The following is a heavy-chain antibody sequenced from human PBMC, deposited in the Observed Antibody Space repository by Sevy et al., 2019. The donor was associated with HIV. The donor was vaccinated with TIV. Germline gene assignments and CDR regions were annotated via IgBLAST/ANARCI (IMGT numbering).Heavy chain of an antibody. CDR1: GFTFSDYY. CDR2: ISSSSSYT. D-gene: IGHD2-15*01. J-gene: IGHJ3*02. V-gene: IGHV3-11*06. CDR3: ARDRVDIVVVVAATSDAFDI. Sequence: GGSLRLSCAASGFTFSDYYMSWIRQAPGKGLEWVSYISSSSSYTNYADSVKGRFTISRDNAKNSLYLQMNSLRAEDTAGYYCARDRVDIVVVVAATSDAFDIWGQGTMVTVSS.